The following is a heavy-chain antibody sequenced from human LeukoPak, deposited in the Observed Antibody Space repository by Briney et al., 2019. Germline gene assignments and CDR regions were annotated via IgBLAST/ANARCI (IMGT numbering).Heavy chain of an antibody. D-gene: IGHD6-19*01. CDR3: ARERRGSSGWPRGYYYYMDV. J-gene: IGHJ6*03. CDR2: IYYSGST. V-gene: IGHV4-39*07. Sequence: SETLSLTCIVSGGSITSNTYFWDWIRQTPGKGLEWIGSIYYSGSTYYNPSLKSRVTISLDTSKNQFSLKLSSVTAADTAVYYCARERRGSSGWPRGYYYYMDVWGKGTTVTVSS. CDR1: GGSITSNTYF.